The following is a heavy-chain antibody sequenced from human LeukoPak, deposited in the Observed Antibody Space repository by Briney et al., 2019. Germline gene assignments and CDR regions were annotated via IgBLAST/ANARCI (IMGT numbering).Heavy chain of an antibody. D-gene: IGHD2-2*01. V-gene: IGHV4-39*07. CDR1: GGSISSSSYY. J-gene: IGHJ4*02. CDR3: ASVNAGSFDY. Sequence: PSETLSLTCTVSGGSISSSSYYWGWIRQPPGKGLEWIGEIYHSGSTNYNPSLKSRVTISVDKSKNQFSLKLSSVTAADTAVYYCASVNAGSFDYWGQGTLVTVSS. CDR2: IYHSGST.